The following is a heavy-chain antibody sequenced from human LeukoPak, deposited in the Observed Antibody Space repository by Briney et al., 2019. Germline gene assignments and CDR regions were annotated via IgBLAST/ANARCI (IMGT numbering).Heavy chain of an antibody. CDR2: INPSGGST. V-gene: IGHV1-46*01. D-gene: IGHD5-18*01. J-gene: IGHJ4*02. Sequence: ASVKVSCKASGYTFTSYYMHWVRQAPGQGLEWMGIINPSGGSTSYAQKFQGRVTMTTDTSTSTAYMELSSLRSEDTAVYYCARVGDTADFDYWGQGALVTVSS. CDR3: ARVGDTADFDY. CDR1: GYTFTSYY.